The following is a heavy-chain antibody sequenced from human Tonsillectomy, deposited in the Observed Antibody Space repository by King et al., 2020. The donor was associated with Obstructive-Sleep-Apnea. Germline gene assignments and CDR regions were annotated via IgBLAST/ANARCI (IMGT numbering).Heavy chain of an antibody. D-gene: IGHD6-19*01. V-gene: IGHV1-8*01. CDR3: ARWRIAGAGVQRGWFDP. Sequence: QLVQSGAEVKKPGASVKVSCKASGYTFTSYDINWVRQAAGQGLEWMGWMNPNSGNTGNAQKFQGRVTMTRNTSISTAYMELSSLRSEDTAVYYCARWRIAGAGVQRGWFDPWGQGTLVTVSA. J-gene: IGHJ5*02. CDR1: GYTFTSYD. CDR2: MNPNSGNT.